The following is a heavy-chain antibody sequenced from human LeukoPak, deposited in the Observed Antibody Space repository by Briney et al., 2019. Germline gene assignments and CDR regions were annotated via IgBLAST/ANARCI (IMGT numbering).Heavy chain of an antibody. CDR2: IWYDGTNK. CDR1: GFTFSSDG. J-gene: IGHJ4*02. Sequence: GRSLRLSCAASGFTFSSDGMHWVRQAPGKGLEWVAIIWYDGTNKYYADSVKGRFTISRDNSKNTLYLQMDSLRVEDTAVYYCARDPPDTAMDSLFDYWGQGTLVTVSS. CDR3: ARDPPDTAMDSLFDY. V-gene: IGHV3-33*01. D-gene: IGHD5-18*01.